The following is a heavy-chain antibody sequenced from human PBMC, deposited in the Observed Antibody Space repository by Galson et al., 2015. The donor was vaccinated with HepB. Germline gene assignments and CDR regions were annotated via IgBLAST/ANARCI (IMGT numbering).Heavy chain of an antibody. V-gene: IGHV3-30-3*01. CDR1: GFTFSSYA. Sequence: SLRLSCAASGFTFSSYAMHWVRQAPGKGLEWVAVISYDGSNKYYADSVKGRFTISRDNSKNTLYLQMNSLRAEDTAVYYCARDYYDSSGYYLGTGLDYWGQGTLVTVSS. D-gene: IGHD3-22*01. CDR3: ARDYYDSSGYYLGTGLDY. CDR2: ISYDGSNK. J-gene: IGHJ4*02.